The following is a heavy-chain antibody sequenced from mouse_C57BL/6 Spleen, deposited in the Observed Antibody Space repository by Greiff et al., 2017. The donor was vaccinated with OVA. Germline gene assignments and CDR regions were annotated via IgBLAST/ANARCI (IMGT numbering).Heavy chain of an antibody. D-gene: IGHD2-2*01. Sequence: QVQLQQSGAELARPGASVQLSCKASGYTFTSYGISWVKQRTGQGLEWIGEIYTRSGNTYYNEKFKGKATLTADKSSSTAYMELRSLTSEDSAVYCCARRDGYDAYLDYWGQGTTLTVSS. CDR2: IYTRSGNT. CDR1: GYTFTSYG. CDR3: ARRDGYDAYLDY. J-gene: IGHJ2*01. V-gene: IGHV1-81*01.